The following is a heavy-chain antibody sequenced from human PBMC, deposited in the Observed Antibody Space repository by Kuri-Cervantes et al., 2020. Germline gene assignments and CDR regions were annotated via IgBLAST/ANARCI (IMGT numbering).Heavy chain of an antibody. CDR3: ARQEYSSSSDWFDP. J-gene: IGHJ5*02. V-gene: IGHV4-34*01. CDR1: GGSFSGYY. CDR2: INRSGST. D-gene: IGHD6-6*01. Sequence: SETLSLTCAVYGGSFSGYYWSWIRQPPGKGLEWIGEINRSGSTNYNPSLKSRVTISVDTSKNQFSLKLSSVTAADTAVYYCARQEYSSSSDWFDPWGQGTLVTVSS.